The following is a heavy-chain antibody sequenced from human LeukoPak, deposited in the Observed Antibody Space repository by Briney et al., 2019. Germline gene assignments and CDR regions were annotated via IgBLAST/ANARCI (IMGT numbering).Heavy chain of an antibody. J-gene: IGHJ6*03. CDR1: GGSINSYY. Sequence: PSETLSLTCTVSGGSINSYYWSWIRQPAGKGLEWIGRIYTSGSSNYNPSLKSRVTMSVDTSKNQFSLRLTSVTAADTAVCYCARAAYGDYRYYYFYLDVWGKGTTVTVSS. CDR2: IYTSGSS. V-gene: IGHV4-4*07. D-gene: IGHD4-17*01. CDR3: ARAAYGDYRYYYFYLDV.